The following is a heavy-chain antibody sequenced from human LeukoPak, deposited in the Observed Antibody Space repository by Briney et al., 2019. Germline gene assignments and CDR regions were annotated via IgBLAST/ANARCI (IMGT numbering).Heavy chain of an antibody. Sequence: SQTPSLTCAISGDSVSSNSAAWNWIRQSPSRGLEWLGRTYYRSKWYNDYAVSVKSRITINPDTSKNQFSLQLNSVTPEDTAVYYCARRQSRHYDFWSGHYYYYGMDVWGQGTTVTVSS. CDR2: TYYRSKWYN. CDR3: ARRQSRHYDFWSGHYYYYGMDV. D-gene: IGHD3-3*01. J-gene: IGHJ6*02. CDR1: GDSVSSNSAA. V-gene: IGHV6-1*01.